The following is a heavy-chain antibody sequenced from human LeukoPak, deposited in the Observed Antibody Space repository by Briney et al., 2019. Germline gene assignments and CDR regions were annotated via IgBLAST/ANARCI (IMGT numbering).Heavy chain of an antibody. CDR1: GYTFTGYY. V-gene: IGHV1-2*02. D-gene: IGHD5-12*01. CDR3: ARVRWLRIRHRLFDY. Sequence: ASVKVSCKASGYTFTGYYMRWVRQASGQGLEWMGWINPNSGGTNYAQKFQGRVTMTRDTSISTAYMELSRLRSDDTAVYYCARVRWLRIRHRLFDYWGQGTLVTVSS. CDR2: INPNSGGT. J-gene: IGHJ4*02.